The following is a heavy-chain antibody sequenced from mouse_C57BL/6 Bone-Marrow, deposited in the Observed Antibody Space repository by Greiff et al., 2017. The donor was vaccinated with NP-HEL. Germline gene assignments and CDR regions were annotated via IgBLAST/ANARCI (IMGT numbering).Heavy chain of an antibody. CDR1: GFTFSSYG. CDR2: ISSGGSYT. J-gene: IGHJ1*03. Sequence: EVKLVESGGDLVKPGGSLKLSCAASGFTFSSYGMSWVRQTPDKRLEWVATISSGGSYTYYPDSVKGRFTLSRDNAKNTLYLQMSSLKSEDTAMYYCASRSSLWYFDVWGTGTTVTVSS. D-gene: IGHD1-1*01. CDR3: ASRSSLWYFDV. V-gene: IGHV5-6*02.